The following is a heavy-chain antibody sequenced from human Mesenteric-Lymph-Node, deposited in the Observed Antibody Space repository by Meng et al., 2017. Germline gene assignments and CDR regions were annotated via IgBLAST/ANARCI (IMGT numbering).Heavy chain of an antibody. CDR2: INAGNGNT. V-gene: IGHV1-3*01. J-gene: IGHJ6*02. CDR3: AREIYGDYVGGDYYYGMDV. Sequence: ASVKVSCKASGYTFTSYAMHWVRQAPGQRLEWMGWINAGNGNTKYSQKFQGRVTITRDTSASTAYMELSSLRSEDTAAYYCAREIYGDYVGGDYYYGMDVWGQGTTVTVSS. CDR1: GYTFTSYA. D-gene: IGHD4-17*01.